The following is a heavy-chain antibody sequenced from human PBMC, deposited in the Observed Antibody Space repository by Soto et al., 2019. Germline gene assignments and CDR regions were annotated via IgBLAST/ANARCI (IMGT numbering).Heavy chain of an antibody. CDR1: GFTFSSYG. CDR3: AREPVGPDYAMDV. J-gene: IGHJ6*02. CDR2: LGFDGGGR. V-gene: IGHV3-33*01. Sequence: PGGSLSLACAASGFTFSSYGMHWVRQTPGKGLEWVAVLGFDGGGRYYADSVKGRFTISRDNSKNTLDLQMDSLRVEDTALYYCAREPVGPDYAMDVWGQGTTVTVSS. D-gene: IGHD1-26*01.